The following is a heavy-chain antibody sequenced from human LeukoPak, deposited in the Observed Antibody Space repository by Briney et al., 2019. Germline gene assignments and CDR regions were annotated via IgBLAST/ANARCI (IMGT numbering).Heavy chain of an antibody. CDR2: IYTSGST. Sequence: PSETLSLTCTVSGGSISSYYWSWIRQPPGKGLEWIGYIYTSGSTNYNPSLKSRVTISVDTSKNQFSLKLSSVTAADTAVYYCARASYDTYYYGSGSYYGRYYYYYYMDVWGKGTTVTVS. CDR3: ARASYDTYYYGSGSYYGRYYYYYYMDV. J-gene: IGHJ6*03. D-gene: IGHD3-10*01. V-gene: IGHV4-4*09. CDR1: GGSISSYY.